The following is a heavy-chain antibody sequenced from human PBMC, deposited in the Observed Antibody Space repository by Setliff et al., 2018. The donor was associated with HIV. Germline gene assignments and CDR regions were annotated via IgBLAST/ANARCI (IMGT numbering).Heavy chain of an antibody. CDR1: GGPITNKY. CDR2: VSSSGTT. Sequence: SETLSLTCAVSGGPITNKYWSWIRQPPGKGLEWLGYVSSSGTTNYTPSLESRLTISVDTSKNQVSLRLSSLTAADTAVYYCASPASGGSSGQYHYWGQGTLVTVSS. D-gene: IGHD6-19*01. V-gene: IGHV4-59*01. J-gene: IGHJ4*02. CDR3: ASPASGGSSGQYHY.